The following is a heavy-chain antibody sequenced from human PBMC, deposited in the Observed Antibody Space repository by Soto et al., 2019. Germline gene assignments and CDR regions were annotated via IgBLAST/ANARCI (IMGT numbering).Heavy chain of an antibody. J-gene: IGHJ4*02. CDR1: GFTFSSYA. D-gene: IGHD6-19*01. CDR2: ISGSGGST. Sequence: GGSLRLSCAASGFTFSSYAMSWVRQAPGKGLEWVSAISGSGGSTYYADSVKGRFTISRDNSKNTLYLQMNSLRAEDTAVYYCAKEPQYSSGWYSAWGAGPELNLREPADYWGQGTLVTVSS. V-gene: IGHV3-23*01. CDR3: AKEPQYSSGWYSAWGAGPELNLREPADY.